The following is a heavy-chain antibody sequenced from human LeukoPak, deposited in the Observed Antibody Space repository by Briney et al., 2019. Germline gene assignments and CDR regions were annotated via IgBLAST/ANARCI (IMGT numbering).Heavy chain of an antibody. D-gene: IGHD3-22*01. CDR2: ISAYNGNT. CDR3: ARGPMYYDSSGYLY. J-gene: IGHJ4*02. CDR1: GYTFTSYG. V-gene: IGHV1-18*01. Sequence: ASVKVSCKASGYTFTSYGISWVRQAPGQGLEWMGWISAYNGNTNYAQKLQGRVTMTTDTSTSTAYMELRSLRSDDTAVYYCARGPMYYDSSGYLYWGQGTLVTVSS.